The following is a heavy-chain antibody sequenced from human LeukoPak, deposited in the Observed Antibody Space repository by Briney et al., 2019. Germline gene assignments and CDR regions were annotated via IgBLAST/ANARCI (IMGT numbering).Heavy chain of an antibody. Sequence: GGSLRLSCAASGFTFTRDVMHWVRQAPGKGLEWVALIWYDGSSKYYADSVKGRFTISRDNSKNTLYLQMNSLRAEDTAVYYCECRNWNDVQLWGQGTLVTVSS. J-gene: IGHJ4*02. V-gene: IGHV3-33*01. CDR2: IWYDGSSK. CDR3: ECRNWNDVQL. CDR1: GFTFTRDV. D-gene: IGHD1-20*01.